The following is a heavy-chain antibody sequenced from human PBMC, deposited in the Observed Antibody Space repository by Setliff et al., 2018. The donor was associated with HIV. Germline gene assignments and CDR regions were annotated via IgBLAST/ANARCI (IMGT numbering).Heavy chain of an antibody. Sequence: PSETLSLTCTVSGGFISTGGYSRSWIRQPPGKGLEWIGYIYHSGNTYYNPSLKSRVSISVDRSKNHFSLRLSSVTAADTAVYYCARGGSRGSWYWDYWGQGTLVTVSS. J-gene: IGHJ4*02. CDR1: GGFISTGGYS. CDR2: IYHSGNT. D-gene: IGHD6-13*01. CDR3: ARGGSRGSWYWDY. V-gene: IGHV4-30-2*01.